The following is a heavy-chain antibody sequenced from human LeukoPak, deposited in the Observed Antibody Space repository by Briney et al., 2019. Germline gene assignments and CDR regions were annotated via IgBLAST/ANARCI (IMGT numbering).Heavy chain of an antibody. CDR1: HDSITMYY. D-gene: IGHD4-11*01. J-gene: IGHJ6*03. CDR2: VDHTGST. Sequence: PSETLSLTCTVSHDSITMYYWTWIRQPPGKGLEWIGYVDHTGSTKFNPSLNGRVSISRDTSNNFFSRRLRSVTAADTAVYFCARGRVSSSTWYSTYYYFFYMDFWGKGTTVTVSS. CDR3: ARGRVSSSTWYSTYYYFFYMDF. V-gene: IGHV4-59*01.